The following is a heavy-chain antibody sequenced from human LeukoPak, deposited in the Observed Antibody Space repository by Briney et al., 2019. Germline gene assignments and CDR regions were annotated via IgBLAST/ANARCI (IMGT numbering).Heavy chain of an antibody. CDR3: ATSHDSAGND. J-gene: IGHJ4*02. CDR1: GFAFSDFW. V-gene: IGHV3-7*01. Sequence: GGSLRLSCAASGFAFSDFWMSWVRQAPGKGLEWVANIRHDGNAKNYVPSVRGRFTISRDNAKNSLYLQMNSLAVEDTAVYYCATSHDSAGNDWGQGTLVTVSS. CDR2: IRHDGNAK. D-gene: IGHD2-15*01.